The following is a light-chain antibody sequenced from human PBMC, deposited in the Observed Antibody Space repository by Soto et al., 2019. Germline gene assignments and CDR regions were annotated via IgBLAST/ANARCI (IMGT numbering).Light chain of an antibody. J-gene: IGLJ3*02. CDR2: NAN. V-gene: IGLV1-44*01. CDR3: EAWDDSLTGPV. Sequence: QPVLTQPPSASGTPGQRVTISCSGGSSNIGSNTVNWYQQLPGTAPKLLIYNANRRPSGVPDRFSGSKSGTSASLAISGLQSEDEADYYCEAWDDSLTGPVFGGGTKLTVL. CDR1: SSNIGSNT.